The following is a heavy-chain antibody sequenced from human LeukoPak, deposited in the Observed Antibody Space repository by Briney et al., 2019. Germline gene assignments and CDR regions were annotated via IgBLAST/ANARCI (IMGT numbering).Heavy chain of an antibody. CDR3: ARSYYYGSGSYYPPYYYYYMDV. CDR1: GGTFSSYA. Sequence: SVKVSCKASGGTFSSYAISWVRQAPGQGLEWMGGIVPIFGTANYAQKFQGRVTITADESTSTAYMELSSLRSEDTAVYYCARSYYYGSGSYYPPYYYYYMDVWGKGTTVTVSS. J-gene: IGHJ6*03. CDR2: IVPIFGTA. D-gene: IGHD3-10*01. V-gene: IGHV1-69*13.